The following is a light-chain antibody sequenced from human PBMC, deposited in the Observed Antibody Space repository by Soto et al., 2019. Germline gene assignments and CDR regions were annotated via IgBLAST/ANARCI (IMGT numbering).Light chain of an antibody. CDR2: SNN. J-gene: IGLJ1*01. V-gene: IGLV1-44*01. CDR1: SSNIGSNT. Sequence: QSVLSHPRSACWTPGHRVTISCSGSSSNIGSNTVNWYQQLPGTAPKLLIYSNNQRPSGVPDRFSGSKSGTSASLAISGLHSEDEADYHCAAWDDSLNATVFGTGTKVTVL. CDR3: AAWDDSLNATV.